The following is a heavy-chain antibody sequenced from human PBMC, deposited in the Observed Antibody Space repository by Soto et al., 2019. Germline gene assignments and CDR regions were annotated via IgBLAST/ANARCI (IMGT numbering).Heavy chain of an antibody. D-gene: IGHD3-3*01. CDR3: RHPPGGVGY. CDR2: IYSGGYT. CDR1: GFTVSNNY. V-gene: IGHV3-53*01. Sequence: EVQLVESGGGLIQPGGSLRLSCAVSGFTVSNNYMSWVRQAPGKGLEGVSVIYSGGYTAYGDSVKGRFTISRDNSKNNICLKMKTRGAGQPGCYFWRHPPGGVGYWGQGTLVTVSS. J-gene: IGHJ4*02.